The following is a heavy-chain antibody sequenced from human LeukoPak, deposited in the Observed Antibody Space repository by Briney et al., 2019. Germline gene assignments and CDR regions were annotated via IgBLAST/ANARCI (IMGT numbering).Heavy chain of an antibody. CDR2: IYYSGST. Sequence: SETLSLTCTVSGGSISRYYWSWLRQPPGKGLEWIGYIYYSGSTNYNPSLKSRVTISVDTSKNQFSLKLSSVTAADTAVYYCARDRSWFGELRGGQWFDPWGQGTLVTVSS. CDR3: ARDRSWFGELRGGQWFDP. J-gene: IGHJ5*02. D-gene: IGHD3-10*01. V-gene: IGHV4-59*01. CDR1: GGSISRYY.